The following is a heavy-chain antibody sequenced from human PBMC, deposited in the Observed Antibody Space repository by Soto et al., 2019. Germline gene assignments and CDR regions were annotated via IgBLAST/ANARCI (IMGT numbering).Heavy chain of an antibody. Sequence: SVKVSCKASGGTFSSYAISWVRQAPGQGLEWMGGIIPIFGTANYAQKFQGRVTITADKSTSTAYMELSSLRSEDTAVYYCARAMAIAAAGTPYYYYYGMDVWGQGTTVTVS. V-gene: IGHV1-69*06. CDR3: ARAMAIAAAGTPYYYYYGMDV. J-gene: IGHJ6*02. CDR2: IIPIFGTA. CDR1: GGTFSSYA. D-gene: IGHD6-13*01.